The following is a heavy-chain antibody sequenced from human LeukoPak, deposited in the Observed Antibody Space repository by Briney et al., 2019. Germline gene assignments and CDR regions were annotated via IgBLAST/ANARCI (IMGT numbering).Heavy chain of an antibody. CDR2: INHSGGT. J-gene: IGHJ6*01. V-gene: IGHV4-34*01. CDR1: GGSFSGYY. Sequence: PSETLSLTCAVYGGSFSGYYWRWIAQPPGKGLEWMGEINHSGGTNYNPSLKSQITISGDTSKSQFSVKLSSVTAADTAVYYCARANYDSSGYRRYYNYYGMDVWGQGTKVTVSS. D-gene: IGHD3-22*01. CDR3: ARANYDSSGYRRYYNYYGMDV.